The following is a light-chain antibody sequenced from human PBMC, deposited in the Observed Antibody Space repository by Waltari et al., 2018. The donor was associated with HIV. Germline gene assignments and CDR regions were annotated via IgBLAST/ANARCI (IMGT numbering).Light chain of an antibody. CDR1: SSTIGAGSD. V-gene: IGLV1-40*01. Sequence: QSVLTQPPSVSGAPGQRVTISCTGSSSTIGAGSDDHRYQQLPGTAPKLLIYGNSNRPSGVPDRFSGSKSGTSASLAITGLLAEDEADYYCQSYDSSLSVWVFGGGTKLTVL. CDR2: GNS. J-gene: IGLJ3*02. CDR3: QSYDSSLSVWV.